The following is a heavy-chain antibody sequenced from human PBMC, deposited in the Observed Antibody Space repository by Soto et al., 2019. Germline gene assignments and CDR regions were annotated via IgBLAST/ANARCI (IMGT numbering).Heavy chain of an antibody. J-gene: IGHJ5*02. CDR1: GFSLTPMGVG. D-gene: IGHD4-17*01. V-gene: IGHV2-5*01. Sequence: QITLKESGPTLVKPTQTLTLTCTFSGFSLTPMGVGVGWIRHPPGNALEWLARIYWYDDKRYSPYLKSRLTITMDTSKNTVVLTMTNMDTANTATYFCAHKSTTVTWWIDPWGQVTLVTVSS. CDR3: AHKSTTVTWWIDP. CDR2: IYWYDDK.